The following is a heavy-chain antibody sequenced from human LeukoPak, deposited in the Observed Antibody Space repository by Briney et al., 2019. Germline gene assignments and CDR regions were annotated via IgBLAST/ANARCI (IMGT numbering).Heavy chain of an antibody. CDR1: GFTFSSYS. J-gene: IGHJ4*02. Sequence: PGGSLRLSCAASGFTFSSYSMNWVRQAPGKGLEWVSSISSSSSYIYYADSVKGRFTISRDNAKNSLYLQMNSLRAEDTAVYYCARDHSIAAAGINYWGQGTLVTVSS. CDR2: ISSSSSYI. D-gene: IGHD6-13*01. CDR3: ARDHSIAAAGINY. V-gene: IGHV3-21*01.